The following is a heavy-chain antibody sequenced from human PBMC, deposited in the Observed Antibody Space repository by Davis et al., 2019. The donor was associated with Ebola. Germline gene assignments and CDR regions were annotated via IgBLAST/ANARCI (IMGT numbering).Heavy chain of an antibody. V-gene: IGHV1-24*01. CDR2: FDPGDGQT. D-gene: IGHD1-26*01. J-gene: IGHJ6*02. CDR3: ATVAEPDFYYGTDV. Sequence: AASVKVSCKVSGFDLVDISMYWVRQAPGKGLEWMGGFDPGDGQTIYAQKFQGRLSMTEDTSTDTAFMELSSLTSEDTAVYYCATVAEPDFYYGTDVWGHGTTVIVSS. CDR1: GFDLVDIS.